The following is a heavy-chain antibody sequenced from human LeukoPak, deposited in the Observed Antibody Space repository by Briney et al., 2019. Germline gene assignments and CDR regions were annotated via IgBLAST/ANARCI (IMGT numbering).Heavy chain of an antibody. CDR2: INPNSSVT. J-gene: IGHJ6*02. CDR3: ARDGYRDIVVVPAWSLLRPETYGMDV. CDR1: GYTLTGYY. V-gene: IGHV1-2*02. D-gene: IGHD2-2*01. Sequence: ASVKVSCKASGYTLTGYYTHCVRQAPGQRLEWMGWINPNSSVTKYAQKFQGRVTMTRDTSISTAYMELSRLRSDDTAVYYCARDGYRDIVVVPAWSLLRPETYGMDVWGQGTTVTVSS.